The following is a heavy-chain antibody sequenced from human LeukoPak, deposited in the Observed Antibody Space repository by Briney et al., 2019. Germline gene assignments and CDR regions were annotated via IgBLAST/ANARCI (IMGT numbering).Heavy chain of an antibody. D-gene: IGHD6-19*01. CDR2: INPSGGST. Sequence: ASVKVSCKASGYTFTSYYMHWVRQAPGQGLEWMGIINPSGGSTSYAQKFQGRVTMTRDMSTSTVYMELSSLRSEDTAVYYCARDASIAVAGQDYYYYYMDVWGKGTTVTVSS. CDR1: GYTFTSYY. CDR3: ARDASIAVAGQDYYYYYMDV. V-gene: IGHV1-46*01. J-gene: IGHJ6*03.